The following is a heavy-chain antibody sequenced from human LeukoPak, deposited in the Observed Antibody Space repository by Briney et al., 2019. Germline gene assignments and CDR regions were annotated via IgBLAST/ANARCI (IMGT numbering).Heavy chain of an antibody. CDR2: LTTGGST. J-gene: IGHJ4*02. CDR3: AKETYSSGWYPYFDY. D-gene: IGHD6-19*01. Sequence: GGSLRLSCAASGFTFSSYAMTWVRQAPGKGLEWVSVLTTGGSTYYADSVKGRFTISKDNSKNTLYLQMNSLRAEDTAVYYCAKETYSSGWYPYFDYWGQGTLVTVSS. CDR1: GFTFSSYA. V-gene: IGHV3-23*01.